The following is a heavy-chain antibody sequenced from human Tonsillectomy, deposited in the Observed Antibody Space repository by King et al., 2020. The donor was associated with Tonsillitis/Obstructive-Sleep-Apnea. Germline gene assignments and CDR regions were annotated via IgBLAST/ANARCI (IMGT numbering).Heavy chain of an antibody. CDR3: ARHGGVGEGDV. D-gene: IGHD3-16*01. CDR2: IKQDGSEK. J-gene: IGHJ6*04. Sequence: VQLVESGGGLVQPGGSLRLSCAASRFTFSDSWMSWVRQAPGKGPEWVANIKQDGSEKYYVDSVRGRFTLSRDNDKNSVYLQMNRLRAEDTAVYYCARHGGVGEGDVWGKGTTVTVSS. CDR1: RFTFSDSW. V-gene: IGHV3-7*01.